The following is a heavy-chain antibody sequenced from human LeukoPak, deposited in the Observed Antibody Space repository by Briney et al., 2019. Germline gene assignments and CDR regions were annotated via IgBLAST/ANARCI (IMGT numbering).Heavy chain of an antibody. CDR1: GYKFTGYY. Sequence: ASVKVSCKASGYKFTGYYMHWVRQAPGQGLEWMGWINPNSGDSHHAQKFQGRVTMTRDTSISTAYMELSRPRSDDTAVYYCARERGYYDYWGQGTLVTVSS. CDR3: ARERGYYDY. D-gene: IGHD3-22*01. V-gene: IGHV1-2*02. J-gene: IGHJ4*02. CDR2: INPNSGDS.